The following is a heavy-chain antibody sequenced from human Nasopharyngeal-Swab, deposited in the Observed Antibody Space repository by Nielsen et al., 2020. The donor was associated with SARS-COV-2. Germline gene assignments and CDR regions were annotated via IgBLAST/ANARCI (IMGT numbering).Heavy chain of an antibody. J-gene: IGHJ6*03. CDR3: ARENSSSYYYYMDV. CDR1: GGSFSGYY. V-gene: IGHV4-34*01. Sequence: SQTLSLTGAVYGGSFSGYYWSWIRQPPGKGLEWIGEINHSGSTNYNPSLKSRVTISVDTSKNQFSLKLSSVTAADTAVYYCARENSSSYYYYMDVWGKGTTVTVSS. CDR2: INHSGST. D-gene: IGHD5-18*01.